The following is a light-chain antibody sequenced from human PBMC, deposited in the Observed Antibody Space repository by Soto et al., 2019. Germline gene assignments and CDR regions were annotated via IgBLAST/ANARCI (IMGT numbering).Light chain of an antibody. CDR1: STDFVSYNR. J-gene: IGLJ1*01. CDR3: ISYTSDDVRYV. V-gene: IGLV2-18*02. CDR2: EAS. Sequence: QSALTQPPSVSGSPGQSVTISCTGTSTDFVSYNRVSWYQQPPGTAPKLIIYEASNRPSGVPGRFSGSKSGNTASLTISGLQAADEADYYCISYTSDDVRYVFGTGTKVTVL.